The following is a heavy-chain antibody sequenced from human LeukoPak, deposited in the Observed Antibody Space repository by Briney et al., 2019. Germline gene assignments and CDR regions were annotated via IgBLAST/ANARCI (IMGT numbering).Heavy chain of an antibody. V-gene: IGHV3-7*03. CDR1: GFTFSSHW. CDR3: ARKGYVDTAIGLVDY. D-gene: IGHD5-18*01. J-gene: IGHJ4*02. Sequence: GGSLRLSCAASGFTFSSHWMDWVRQAPGKGLEWVANIKQDGSESYYLDSVKGRFTISRDNAKSSLYLQMNSLRAEDTAVYYCARKGYVDTAIGLVDYWGQGTLVTVSS. CDR2: IKQDGSES.